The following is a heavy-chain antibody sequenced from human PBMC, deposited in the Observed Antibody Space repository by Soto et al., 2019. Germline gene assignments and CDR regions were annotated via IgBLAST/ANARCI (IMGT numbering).Heavy chain of an antibody. CDR3: ATGYCSGGSCLSPFDY. CDR1: GFTVSSNY. D-gene: IGHD2-15*01. V-gene: IGHV3-66*01. CDR2: IYSGGST. Sequence: GGSLRLSCAASGFTVSSNYMSWVRQAPGKGLEWVSVIYSGGSTYYADSVKGRFTISRDNSKNTLYLQMNSLRAEDTAVYYCATGYCSGGSCLSPFDYWGQGTLVTVSS. J-gene: IGHJ4*02.